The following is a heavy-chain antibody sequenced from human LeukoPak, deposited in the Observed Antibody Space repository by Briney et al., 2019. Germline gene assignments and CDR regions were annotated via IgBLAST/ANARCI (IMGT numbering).Heavy chain of an antibody. CDR1: GFTFDDYA. V-gene: IGHV3-9*01. Sequence: GGSLRLSCAASGFTFDDYATHWVRQAPGKGLEWVSGISWNSGSIGYADSVKGRFTISRDNAKNSLYLQMNSLRAEDTALYYCAGSGWVDYWGQGTLVTVSS. D-gene: IGHD6-19*01. J-gene: IGHJ4*02. CDR3: AGSGWVDY. CDR2: ISWNSGSI.